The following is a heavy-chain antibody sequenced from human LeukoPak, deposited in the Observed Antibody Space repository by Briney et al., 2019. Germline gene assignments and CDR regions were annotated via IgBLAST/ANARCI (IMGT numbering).Heavy chain of an antibody. Sequence: PGGSLRLSCAASGFTFSSYAMSWVRQAPGKGLKWVSTINDNGAGTYYADSVKGRSTISRDNSYNTVSLQMNSLRDEDTGVYYCAKGLRTCVGPYMGYHYYMDVWGKGATVTVSS. CDR1: GFTFSSYA. CDR2: INDNGAGT. J-gene: IGHJ6*03. D-gene: IGHD3-16*01. V-gene: IGHV3-23*01. CDR3: AKGLRTCVGPYMGYHYYMDV.